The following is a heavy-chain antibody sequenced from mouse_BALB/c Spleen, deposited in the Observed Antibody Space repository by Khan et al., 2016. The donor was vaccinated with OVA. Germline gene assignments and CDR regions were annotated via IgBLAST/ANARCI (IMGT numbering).Heavy chain of an antibody. D-gene: IGHD2-1*01. J-gene: IGHJ3*01. Sequence: EVELVESGGGLVKPGGSLNLSCAASGFTFTTYAMSWVHQTPEKRLEWVATISSYGDYTYYPDNVTGRFTISRDNAKNTLYLQMSSLRSEDTAMYYCARSPYGNFAYWGQGTLVTVSA. V-gene: IGHV5-9-3*01. CDR1: GFTFTTYA. CDR2: ISSYGDYT. CDR3: ARSPYGNFAY.